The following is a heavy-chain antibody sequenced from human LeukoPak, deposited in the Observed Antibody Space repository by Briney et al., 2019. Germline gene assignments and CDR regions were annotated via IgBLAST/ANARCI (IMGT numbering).Heavy chain of an antibody. D-gene: IGHD1-1*01. Sequence: GGSLRLSCAASGFTFYTYRMNWVRQAPGKGREGVSSISASGSYIYYADSLKGRFTISRDNAKNSLYLQMNSLRAEDTAVYYCARDSPGTTASDYWGQGTLVTVSS. CDR2: ISASGSYI. V-gene: IGHV3-21*01. CDR3: ARDSPGTTASDY. J-gene: IGHJ4*02. CDR1: GFTFYTYR.